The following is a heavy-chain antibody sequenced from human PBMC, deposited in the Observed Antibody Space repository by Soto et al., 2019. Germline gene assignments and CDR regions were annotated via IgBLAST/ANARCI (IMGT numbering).Heavy chain of an antibody. Sequence: GSGPTLVNPXQTLTLTCTVSGFSLSTSGVAVGWIRQPPGKALEWLALIYWDDDKRYSPSLRSRLTITKDTSKNQVVLTMTNMDPVDTATYYCIQSRCGGDCLQSYASYYYYGMDVWGQGTTVTVSS. J-gene: IGHJ6*02. CDR2: IYWDDDK. CDR1: GFSLSTSGVA. D-gene: IGHD2-21*02. V-gene: IGHV2-5*02. CDR3: IQSRCGGDCLQSYASYYYYGMDV.